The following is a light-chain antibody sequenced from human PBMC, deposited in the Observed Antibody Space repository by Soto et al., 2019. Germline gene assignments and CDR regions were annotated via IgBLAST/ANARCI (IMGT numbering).Light chain of an antibody. J-gene: IGKJ2*03. V-gene: IGKV1-6*01. CDR3: LHDALFPYS. CDR1: QAIRND. Sequence: AIQMTQSPSSLSASVGDTVTFTCRASQAIRNDLGWFQQRPGKPPKLLIYGISILQTGVPSRFSGSGSGTDFTLTISGLQPEDFATYYCLHDALFPYSLGQRTRLEI. CDR2: GIS.